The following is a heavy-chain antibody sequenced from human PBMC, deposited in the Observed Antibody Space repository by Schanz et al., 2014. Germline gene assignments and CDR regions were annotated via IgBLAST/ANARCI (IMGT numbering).Heavy chain of an antibody. CDR2: ISSSGSYI. D-gene: IGHD6-19*01. CDR1: GFTFSDHY. J-gene: IGHJ4*02. V-gene: IGHV3-21*01. CDR3: AIIGVMVAVAGTRADY. Sequence: EVQLVESGGGLVQPGRSLRLSCAASGFTFSDHYMDWVRQAPGKGLEWVSSISSSGSYIYYADSVKGRFSISRDNAKNSLFLQMNRLRAEDTALYYCAIIGVMVAVAGTRADYWGQGTLVTVSS.